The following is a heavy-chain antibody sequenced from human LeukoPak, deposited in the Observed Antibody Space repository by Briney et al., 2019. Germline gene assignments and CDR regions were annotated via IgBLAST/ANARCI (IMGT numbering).Heavy chain of an antibody. CDR2: IRGSGDRT. D-gene: IGHD1-26*01. Sequence: HTGGSLRLSCAASGFTFSSYAISWVRQAPGKGLEWVSAIRGSGDRTHYADSVKGRFTISRDNSKNTLYLQMNSLRAEDTAVYYCAKDSKIVGATFRSYHYMDVWGKGTAVTVSS. V-gene: IGHV3-23*01. CDR1: GFTFSSYA. CDR3: AKDSKIVGATFRSYHYMDV. J-gene: IGHJ6*03.